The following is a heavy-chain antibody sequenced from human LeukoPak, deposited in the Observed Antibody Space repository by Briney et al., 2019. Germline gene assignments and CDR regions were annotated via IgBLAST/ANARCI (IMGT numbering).Heavy chain of an antibody. CDR2: ISGDGGST. CDR3: AKEIDTLGTNAFDI. J-gene: IGHJ3*02. CDR1: GFTFDDYA. D-gene: IGHD2-15*01. Sequence: GGSLRLSCAASGFTFDDYAMHWVRQAPGKGLEWVSLISGDGGSTYYADSVRCRFTISRDNSKNSLYLQMDSLRTEDTAFYYCAKEIDTLGTNAFDIWGQGTMVTVSS. V-gene: IGHV3-43*02.